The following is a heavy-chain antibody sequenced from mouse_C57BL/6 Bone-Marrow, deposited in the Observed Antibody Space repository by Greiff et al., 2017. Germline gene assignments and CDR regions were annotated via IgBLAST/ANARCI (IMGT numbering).Heavy chain of an antibody. V-gene: IGHV1-59*01. J-gene: IGHJ2*01. CDR3: ARYPHTFLDY. CDR2: IDPSDSYT. D-gene: IGHD6-1*01. Sequence: VQLQQPGAELVRPGTSVKLSCKASGYTFTSYWMHWVKQRPGQGLEWMGVIDPSDSYTNYNQKFKGKATLTVDTSSSTAYMQLSSLTSEDSAVYYCARYPHTFLDYWGQGTTLTVSA. CDR1: GYTFTSYW.